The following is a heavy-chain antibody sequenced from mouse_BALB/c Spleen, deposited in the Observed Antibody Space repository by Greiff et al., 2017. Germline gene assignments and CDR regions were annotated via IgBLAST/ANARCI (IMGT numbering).Heavy chain of an antibody. CDR3: ARGTGTGTVDY. V-gene: IGHV3-2*02. Sequence: EVKLMESGPGLVKPSQSLSLTCTVTGYSITSDYAWNWIRQFPGNKLEWMGYISYSGSTSYNPSLKSRISITRDTSKNQFFLQLNSVTTEDTATYYCARGTGTGTVDYWGQGTTLTVSS. J-gene: IGHJ2*01. CDR2: ISYSGST. D-gene: IGHD4-1*01. CDR1: GYSITSDYA.